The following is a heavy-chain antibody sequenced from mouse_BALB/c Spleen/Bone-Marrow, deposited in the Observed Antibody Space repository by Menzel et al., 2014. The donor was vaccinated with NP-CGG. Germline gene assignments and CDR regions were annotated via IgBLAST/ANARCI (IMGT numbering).Heavy chain of an antibody. CDR2: IYPGSGST. D-gene: IGHD1-1*02. Sequence: QVQLQQSGPELVKPGASVKMSCKASGYTFTDYVITWAKQRTGQGLEWIGEIYPGSGSTYYNEKFKGKATLTADKSSNTAYMQLGSLTSEDSAVYFCARLDGSYRYAMDYWGQGTSVTVSS. V-gene: IGHV1-81*01. CDR1: GYTFTDYV. J-gene: IGHJ4*01. CDR3: ARLDGSYRYAMDY.